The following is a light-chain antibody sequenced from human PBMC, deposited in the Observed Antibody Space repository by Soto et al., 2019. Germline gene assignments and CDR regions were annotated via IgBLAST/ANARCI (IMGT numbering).Light chain of an antibody. V-gene: IGLV2-23*01. J-gene: IGLJ3*02. CDR1: SSDVGSYNL. CDR2: EGS. CDR3: CSYAGSRV. Sequence: QSALTQPASVSGSPGQSITISCTGTSSDVGSYNLVSSYQQHPGKAPKLMIYEGSKRPSGVSNRFSGSKSGNTASLTISGLQAEDEADYYCCSYAGSRVFGGGTKVTVL.